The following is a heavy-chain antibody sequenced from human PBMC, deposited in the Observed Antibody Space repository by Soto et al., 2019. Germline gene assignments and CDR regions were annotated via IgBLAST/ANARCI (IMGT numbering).Heavy chain of an antibody. CDR1: GGSFSGYY. Sequence: SETLSLTCAVYGGSFSGYYWSWIRQPPGKGLEWIGEINHSGSTNYNPSHKSRVTISVDTSKNQFSLKLSSVTAADTAVYYCARAHGKTTVTIIDYWGQGTLVTVSS. J-gene: IGHJ4*02. CDR3: ARAHGKTTVTIIDY. D-gene: IGHD4-17*01. V-gene: IGHV4-34*01. CDR2: INHSGST.